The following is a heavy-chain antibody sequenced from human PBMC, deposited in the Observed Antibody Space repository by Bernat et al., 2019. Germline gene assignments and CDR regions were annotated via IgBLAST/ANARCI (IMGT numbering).Heavy chain of an antibody. D-gene: IGHD4-17*01. CDR1: GFSLSTSGVG. Sequence: QITLKESGPTLVKPTQTLTLTCTFSGFSLSTSGVGVGWIRQPPGKALEWLALIYWDDDKRYSPSLKSRLTITKDTSKNQVVLTMTNMDPVDTATYYCAHSAHEVTTDRYYYYGMDVWGQGTTVTVSS. CDR2: IYWDDDK. V-gene: IGHV2-5*02. CDR3: AHSAHEVTTDRYYYYGMDV. J-gene: IGHJ6*02.